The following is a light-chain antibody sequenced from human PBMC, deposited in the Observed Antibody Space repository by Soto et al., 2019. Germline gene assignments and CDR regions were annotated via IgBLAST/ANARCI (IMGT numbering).Light chain of an antibody. V-gene: IGKV1-5*03. CDR2: KTS. CDR1: QSISSW. J-gene: IGKJ1*01. CDR3: QHYNDYSWT. Sequence: DIHMTQSPSTLSASVGDRVTITCRASQSISSWLAWYQQKPGKAPNLLIYKTSSLESGVPSRFSGSGSGTELNLTISSLQPDDFATYYCQHYNDYSWTFGQGTKVEIK.